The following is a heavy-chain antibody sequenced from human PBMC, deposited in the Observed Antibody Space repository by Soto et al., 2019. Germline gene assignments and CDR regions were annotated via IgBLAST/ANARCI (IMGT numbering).Heavy chain of an antibody. J-gene: IGHJ4*02. CDR3: ARVSTSASGSYYTLDY. V-gene: IGHV4-59*11. CDR2: GST. D-gene: IGHD3-10*01. Sequence: SETLSLTCTVSGDSISGHYWSWIRQPPGKGLEWIGFGSTKYNPSLKSRIRISVDTSKNQFSLNLTSATAADTAVYYCARVSTSASGSYYTLDYWGQGTLVTVSS. CDR1: GDSISGHY.